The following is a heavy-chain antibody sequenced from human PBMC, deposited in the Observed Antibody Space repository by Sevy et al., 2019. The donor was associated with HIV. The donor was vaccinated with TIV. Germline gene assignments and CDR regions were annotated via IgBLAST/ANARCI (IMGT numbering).Heavy chain of an antibody. D-gene: IGHD3-10*01. J-gene: IGHJ4*02. CDR3: ASPLPFYYGSGSEEFDY. CDR1: GLTFSTYS. CDR2: ISSSSSTI. Sequence: GGSLRLSCAASGLTFSTYSMNWVRQAPGKGLAWVSYISSSSSTIYYADSVKGRFTISRDNAKNSLYLQMNSLRAEDTAVYYCASPLPFYYGSGSEEFDYWGRGTLVTVSS. V-gene: IGHV3-48*01.